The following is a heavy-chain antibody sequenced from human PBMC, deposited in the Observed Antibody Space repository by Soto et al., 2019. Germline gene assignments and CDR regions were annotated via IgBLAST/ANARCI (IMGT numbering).Heavy chain of an antibody. CDR1: GFTFSSYA. V-gene: IGHV3-30-3*01. D-gene: IGHD2-21*02. CDR3: ARGTQNPWRLLSDRSFDY. CDR2: ISYDGSNK. Sequence: GGSLRLSCAASGFTFSSYAMHWVRQAPGKGLEWVAVISYDGSNKYYADSVKGRFTISGDNSKNTLYLQMNSLRAEDTAVYYCARGTQNPWRLLSDRSFDYWGQGTLVTVSS. J-gene: IGHJ4*02.